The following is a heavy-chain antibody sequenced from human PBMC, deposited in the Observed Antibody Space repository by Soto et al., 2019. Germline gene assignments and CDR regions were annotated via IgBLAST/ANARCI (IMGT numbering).Heavy chain of an antibody. CDR3: AVPSQRSIAARPYYYGMDV. Sequence: SETLSLTCAVYGGSFSGYYWSRIRQPPGKGLEWIGEINHSGSTNYNPSLKSRVTISVDTSKNQFSLKLSSVTAADTAVYYCAVPSQRSIAARPYYYGMDVWGQGTTVTVSS. J-gene: IGHJ6*02. CDR1: GGSFSGYY. D-gene: IGHD6-6*01. CDR2: INHSGST. V-gene: IGHV4-34*01.